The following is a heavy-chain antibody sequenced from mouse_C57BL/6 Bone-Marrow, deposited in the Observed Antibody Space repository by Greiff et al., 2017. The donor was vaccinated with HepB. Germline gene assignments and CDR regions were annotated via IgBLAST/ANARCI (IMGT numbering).Heavy chain of an antibody. V-gene: IGHV1-64*01. CDR2: IHPNSGNT. Sequence: QVQLQQPGAELVKPGASVKLSCKASGYTFTSYWMHWVKQRPGQGLEWIGMIHPNSGNTYYNEKFKGKATLTADKSSSTAYMELRSLTSEDSAVYFCARSDYGSSFFDYWGQGTTLTVSS. CDR3: ARSDYGSSFFDY. CDR1: GYTFTSYW. D-gene: IGHD1-1*01. J-gene: IGHJ2*01.